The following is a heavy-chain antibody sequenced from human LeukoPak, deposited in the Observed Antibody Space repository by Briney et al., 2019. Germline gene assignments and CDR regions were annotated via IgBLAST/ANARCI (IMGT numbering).Heavy chain of an antibody. J-gene: IGHJ4*02. Sequence: GGSLRLSCAASGFAFSSYAMSWVRPAPGKGLEWVSAISGSGGSTYYADSVKGRFTISRDNSKNTLYLQMNSLRAEDTAVYYCAKAPIVVVPAATDYWGQGTLVTVSS. CDR1: GFAFSSYA. D-gene: IGHD2-2*01. V-gene: IGHV3-23*01. CDR2: ISGSGGST. CDR3: AKAPIVVVPAATDY.